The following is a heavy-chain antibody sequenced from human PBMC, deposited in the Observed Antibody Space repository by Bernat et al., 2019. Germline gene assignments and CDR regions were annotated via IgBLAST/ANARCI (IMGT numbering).Heavy chain of an antibody. CDR1: GFTFSSYS. CDR3: ARDEYSGYYLPSFDC. Sequence: EVQLVESGGGLVKPGGSLRPSFAASGFTFSSYSMNWVRQAPGKGLEWVSSISSSSSYIYYADSVKGRFTISRDNAENSLYLQMNSLRAVDTAVYYCARDEYSGYYLPSFDCWDHGTLVTVSS. D-gene: IGHD5-12*01. V-gene: IGHV3-21*01. J-gene: IGHJ4*01. CDR2: ISSSSSYI.